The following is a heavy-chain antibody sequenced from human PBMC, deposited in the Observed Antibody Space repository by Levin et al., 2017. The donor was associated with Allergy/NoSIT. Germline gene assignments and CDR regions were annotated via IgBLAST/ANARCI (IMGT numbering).Heavy chain of an antibody. Sequence: PPGGSLRLSCAASGFIFNNYAMMWVRQAPGKGLQWVSSITGGGDGTFYGDSVKGRFTISRDNSKNTLKLYMDNLRAEDTAVYYCAQGRGVGSVDWFDPWGQGTLVTVSS. CDR3: AQGRGVGSVDWFDP. CDR1: GFIFNNYA. V-gene: IGHV3-23*01. J-gene: IGHJ5*02. CDR2: ITGGGDGT. D-gene: IGHD1-14*01.